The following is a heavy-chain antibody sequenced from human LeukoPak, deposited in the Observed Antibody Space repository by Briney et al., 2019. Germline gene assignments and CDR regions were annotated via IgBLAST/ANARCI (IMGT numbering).Heavy chain of an antibody. Sequence: PGGSLRLSCAASGFTFSSYETNWVRQAPGKGLEWISYISTTGDRIQYADSVKGRFTISRDNAKNSLYLQMNSLRAEDTAVYYCARDTKDYWGQGTLVTVSS. J-gene: IGHJ4*02. CDR2: ISTTGDRI. V-gene: IGHV3-48*03. D-gene: IGHD2-8*01. CDR3: ARDTKDY. CDR1: GFTFSSYE.